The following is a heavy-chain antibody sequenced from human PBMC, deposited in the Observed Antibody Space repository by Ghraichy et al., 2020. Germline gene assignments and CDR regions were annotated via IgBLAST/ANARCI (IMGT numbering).Heavy chain of an antibody. Sequence: SETLSLTCTVSGASIMNVDSFWSWLRQSPGKGLEWIGYIHYTGNTYYNPSLKSPVSMSVDTSKNQFSLTLNSVTAADTAVYYCAFGGTATSSNHFDPWGPGILVTVSS. V-gene: IGHV4-30-4*01. CDR2: IHYTGNT. J-gene: IGHJ5*02. CDR1: GASIMNVDSF. CDR3: AFGGTATSSNHFDP. D-gene: IGHD3-16*01.